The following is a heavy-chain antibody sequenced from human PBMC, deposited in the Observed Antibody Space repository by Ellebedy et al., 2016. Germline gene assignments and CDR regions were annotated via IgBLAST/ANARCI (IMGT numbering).Heavy chain of an antibody. V-gene: IGHV1-2*02. Sequence: ASVKVSCKASGYIFTGYFMHWVRQAPGQGLEWMAWINPNSGGTKYAQQFQGRVTLTRDTSINTAYMELSSLRSDDTAVYYCTRGFSMAVAGNWFDPWGQGTLVTVSS. CDR1: GYIFTGYF. J-gene: IGHJ5*02. CDR3: TRGFSMAVAGNWFDP. CDR2: INPNSGGT. D-gene: IGHD6-19*01.